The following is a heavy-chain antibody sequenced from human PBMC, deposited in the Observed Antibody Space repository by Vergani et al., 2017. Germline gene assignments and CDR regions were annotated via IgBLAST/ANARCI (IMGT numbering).Heavy chain of an antibody. CDR3: ARAVLGVVVPAAIRGMDV. D-gene: IGHD2-2*02. Sequence: EVQLLESGGGLVQPGGSLRLSCAASGFTFSSYAMSWVRQAPGKGLEWVSAISGSGGSTYYADSVKGRFTISRDNSKNTLYLQMNSLRAEDTAVYYCARAVLGVVVPAAIRGMDVWGKGTTVTVSS. J-gene: IGHJ6*03. CDR1: GFTFSSYA. CDR2: ISGSGGST. V-gene: IGHV3-23*01.